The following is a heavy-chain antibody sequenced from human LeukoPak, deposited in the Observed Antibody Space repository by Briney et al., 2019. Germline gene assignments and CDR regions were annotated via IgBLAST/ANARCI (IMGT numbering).Heavy chain of an antibody. CDR3: AATTYYYDSSGYYLRPLHFDY. D-gene: IGHD3-22*01. CDR2: IYYSGST. V-gene: IGHV4-39*01. Sequence: SETLSLTCTVSGGSISSSSYYWGWIRQPPGKGLEWIGSIYYSGSTYYNPSLKSRVTISVDTSKNQFSLKLSSVTAADTAVYYCAATTYYYDSSGYYLRPLHFDYWGQGTLVTVSS. J-gene: IGHJ4*02. CDR1: GGSISSSSYY.